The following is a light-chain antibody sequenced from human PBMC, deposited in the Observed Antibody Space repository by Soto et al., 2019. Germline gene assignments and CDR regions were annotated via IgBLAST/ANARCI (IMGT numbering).Light chain of an antibody. Sequence: DIQMTQSPSTLSASVGDRVIITCRASQSISSWLAWYQQKPGKAPKLLIYDASILESGVPSRFSGSGSGTQFTLTISSLQPDDSATYYCQQCNSYSSTFGQGTKVDIK. J-gene: IGKJ1*01. CDR3: QQCNSYSST. CDR1: QSISSW. V-gene: IGKV1-5*01. CDR2: DAS.